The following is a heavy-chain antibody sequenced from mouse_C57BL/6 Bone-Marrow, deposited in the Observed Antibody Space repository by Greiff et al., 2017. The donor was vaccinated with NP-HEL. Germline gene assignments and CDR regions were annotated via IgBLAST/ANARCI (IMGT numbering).Heavy chain of an antibody. CDR3: ARNYPWFAY. CDR1: GYTFISYW. CDR2: IYPGSGST. V-gene: IGHV1-55*01. J-gene: IGHJ3*01. Sequence: QVQLQPGAELVKPGASVKMSCKASGYTFISYWITWVKQRPGQGLEWFGDIYPGSGSTNYNEQFKSKATLTVDTSSSTAYMQLSSLTSEDSAVYYCARNYPWFAYWGQGTLVTVSA. D-gene: IGHD1-1*01.